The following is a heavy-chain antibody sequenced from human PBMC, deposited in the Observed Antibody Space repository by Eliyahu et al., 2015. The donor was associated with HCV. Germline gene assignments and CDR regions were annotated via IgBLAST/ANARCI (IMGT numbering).Heavy chain of an antibody. D-gene: IGHD6-19*01. V-gene: IGHV4-39*01. CDR3: ARHGVAGDSNWFDP. CDR1: GGSISSRSYY. J-gene: IGHJ5*02. CDR2: IYFRGTT. Sequence: QLQLQESGPGLVKPSETLSLTXSVSGGSISSRSYYWAWIRQPPGKGLXXIGSIYFRGTTYYNPALKSRVTISVDASKNQFSLKLSSVTAADTAVYYCARHGVAGDSNWFDPWGQGTLVTVSS.